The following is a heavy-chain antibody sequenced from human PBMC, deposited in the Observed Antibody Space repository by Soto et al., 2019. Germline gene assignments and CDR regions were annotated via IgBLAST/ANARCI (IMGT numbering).Heavy chain of an antibody. CDR1: GYTFTSYG. CDR3: ARTQSALSSNYMRGMDV. D-gene: IGHD4-4*01. J-gene: IGHJ6*02. Sequence: ASVKVSCKPSGYTFTSYGISWVRQAPGQGLEWLGWISAYNGNTNFAQKFQGRVTMTTDTSATTAFMELRSLRSDDTAVYFCARTQSALSSNYMRGMDVWGQGTTVTVSS. CDR2: ISAYNGNT. V-gene: IGHV1-18*01.